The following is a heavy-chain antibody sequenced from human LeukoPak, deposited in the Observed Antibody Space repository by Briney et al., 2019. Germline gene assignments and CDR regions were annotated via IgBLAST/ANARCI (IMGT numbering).Heavy chain of an antibody. Sequence: SEALSLTCAVSGGSNSSGGYSWSWIRQPPGKGLEWIGYIYHSGSTYYNPSLKSRVTISVDRSKNQFSLKLSSVTAADTAVYYCARAPYYYDSSGYYYVHYYYGMDVWGQGTTVTVSS. D-gene: IGHD3-22*01. J-gene: IGHJ6*02. CDR2: IYHSGST. CDR3: ARAPYYYDSSGYYYVHYYYGMDV. CDR1: GGSNSSGGYS. V-gene: IGHV4-30-2*01.